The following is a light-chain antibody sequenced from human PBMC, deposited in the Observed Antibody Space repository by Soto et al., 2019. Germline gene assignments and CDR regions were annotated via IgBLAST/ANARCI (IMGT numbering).Light chain of an antibody. Sequence: ALQMTQSPSSLSASVGDRVTITCRASQGIRNDLGWYQDKPGKAPKLLIYGASSLQAGVPSRFSGNGSGTDFTLTITSLQPEDFATYYCLQDYNYPRTFGQGTKVEIK. CDR1: QGIRND. CDR3: LQDYNYPRT. CDR2: GAS. J-gene: IGKJ1*01. V-gene: IGKV1-6*01.